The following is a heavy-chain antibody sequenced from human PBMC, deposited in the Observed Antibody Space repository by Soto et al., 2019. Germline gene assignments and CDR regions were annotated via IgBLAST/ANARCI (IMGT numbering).Heavy chain of an antibody. CDR3: ARSSLLRRADCGGDCYSGLDY. CDR2: IYYSGST. J-gene: IGHJ4*02. D-gene: IGHD2-21*02. CDR1: GGSISSYY. Sequence: QVQLQESGPGLVKPSETLSLTCTVSGGSISSYYWSWIRQPPGKGLEWIGYIYYSGSTHYNPSLKSRVTKSGDTSKNQFSLKLSSVTAADTAVYYCARSSLLRRADCGGDCYSGLDYWGQGTLVNVSS. V-gene: IGHV4-59*01.